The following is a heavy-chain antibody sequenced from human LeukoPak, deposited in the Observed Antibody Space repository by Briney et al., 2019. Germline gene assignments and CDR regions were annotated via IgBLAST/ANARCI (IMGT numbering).Heavy chain of an antibody. J-gene: IGHJ4*02. CDR1: GGSINSYY. CDR3: ARHFVGGMNAKGYFES. CDR2: IYYSWST. V-gene: IGHV4-59*08. D-gene: IGHD2-21*01. Sequence: SETLSLTCTGSGGSINSYYWSWIRQPPGNGLEWMGYIYYSWSTNYNPSFKSRLTRSVDTSNNRFCVVLTSVTAADTAVYFCARHFVGGMNAKGYFESWGQGTLVTVSS.